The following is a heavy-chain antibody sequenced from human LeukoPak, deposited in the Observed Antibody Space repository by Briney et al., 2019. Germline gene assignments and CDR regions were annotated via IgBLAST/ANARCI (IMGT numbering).Heavy chain of an antibody. Sequence: GGSLRLSCAASGLTFSTYAINWVRQAPGKGLEWVSGISGSGSTTYYADSVKGRFTISRDNSKNTVYLQMNSLRAEDTAIYYCAKGPQWELPHFDYWGQGTLATVSS. CDR3: AKGPQWELPHFDY. CDR1: GLTFSTYA. CDR2: ISGSGSTT. V-gene: IGHV3-23*01. J-gene: IGHJ4*02. D-gene: IGHD1-26*01.